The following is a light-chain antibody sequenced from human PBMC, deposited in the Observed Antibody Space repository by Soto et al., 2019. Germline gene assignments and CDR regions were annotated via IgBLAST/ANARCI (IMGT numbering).Light chain of an antibody. CDR3: QSYDTSLSGWYV. J-gene: IGLJ1*01. V-gene: IGLV1-40*01. CDR1: NANIGAGYD. Sequence: QPVLTQPPSVSGAPGQRVTISCTGSNANIGAGYDVHWYQQLPGTAPKLLVYGNSNRPSGVPDRFSGSKSGTAASLAITGLQAEDEADYYCQSYDTSLSGWYVFGTGTKLTVL. CDR2: GNS.